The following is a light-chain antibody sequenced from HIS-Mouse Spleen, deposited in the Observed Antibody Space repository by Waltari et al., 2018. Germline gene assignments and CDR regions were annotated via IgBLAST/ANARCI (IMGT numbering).Light chain of an antibody. Sequence: QSALTQPRPVSGSPGQSVTISCTGPSSDVDGENDVSRYQQHPGKAPKLMIYDVSKRPSGVPDRFSGSKSGNTASLTISGLQAEDEADYYCCSYAGSYTFPYVFGTGTKVTVL. J-gene: IGLJ1*01. CDR3: CSYAGSYTFPYV. CDR2: DVS. CDR1: SSDVDGEND. V-gene: IGLV2-11*01.